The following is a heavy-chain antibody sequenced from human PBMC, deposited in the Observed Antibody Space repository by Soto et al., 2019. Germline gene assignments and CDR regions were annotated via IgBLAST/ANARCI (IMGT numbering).Heavy chain of an antibody. J-gene: IGHJ4*02. CDR2: SKNKADSYTT. CDR1: GFTFSDHY. CDR3: TVWGSGXDFGAA. D-gene: IGHD3-10*01. V-gene: IGHV3-72*01. Sequence: EVQLVESGGGLVQPGGSLRLSCAASGFTFSDHYMDWVRQAPGKGLEWVGRSKNKADSYTTEYAASVKGRFTISRDGSKNSLFQQMNSLKTEDTAVYYXTVWGSGXDFGAAWGQGILVTVSS.